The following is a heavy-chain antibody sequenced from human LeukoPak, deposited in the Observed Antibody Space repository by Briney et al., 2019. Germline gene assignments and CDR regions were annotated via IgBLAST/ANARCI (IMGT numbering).Heavy chain of an antibody. CDR2: IYAGGNT. D-gene: IGHD3-22*01. CDR3: VRDYRDSSGDHQHFDY. V-gene: IGHV3-53*01. J-gene: IGHJ4*02. Sequence: PGGSLRLSCAASGFTVSSNFMNWVRQAPGKGLEYISIIYAGGNTYYADSVKGRFTISRDNTKNSLYLQMSSLRAEDTAVYYCVRDYRDSSGDHQHFDYWGQGALVTVSS. CDR1: GFTVSSNF.